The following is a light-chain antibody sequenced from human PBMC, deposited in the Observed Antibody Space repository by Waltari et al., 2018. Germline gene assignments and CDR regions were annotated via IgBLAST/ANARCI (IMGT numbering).Light chain of an antibody. CDR2: DDN. CDR1: NIGSKS. J-gene: IGLJ3*02. V-gene: IGLV3-21*02. CDR3: QVWDSSSDPWV. Sequence: SYVLTQPPSVSVAPGQTARITCGGNNIGSKSVHWYQQKPGQAPVLVVYDDNDRPSGSPERFSGSNSGNTATLTISRVEAGDEADYYCQVWDSSSDPWVFGGGTKLTVL.